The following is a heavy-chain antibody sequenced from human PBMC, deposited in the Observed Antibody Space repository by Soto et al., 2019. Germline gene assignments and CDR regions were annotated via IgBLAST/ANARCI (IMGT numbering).Heavy chain of an antibody. CDR3: AREGVAVGGTNYDDGIDV. V-gene: IGHV3-11*01. Sequence: QVQLVESGGGLVKPGGSLRLSCAASGFTFSDYYMNWIRQAPGKGLEWISYISSSGSIIYYADSEKGRFTSSKDNVRISLFRQMNSLRADDMAVYYCAREGVAVGGTNYDDGIDVWGQGPTVTVSS. J-gene: IGHJ6*02. D-gene: IGHD6-19*01. CDR1: GFTFSDYY. CDR2: ISSSGSII.